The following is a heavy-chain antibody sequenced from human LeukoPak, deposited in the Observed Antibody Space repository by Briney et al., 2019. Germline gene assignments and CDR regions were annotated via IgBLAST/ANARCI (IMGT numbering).Heavy chain of an antibody. Sequence: GASVKVCCKASGGTFSSCAISCLRQAPGQWLEWMGGISPIFGTANYAQKFHGRVTITADESTSTAYMELSSLRSEDTAVYYCARGCSSTSCYALYNWFDPWGQGTLVTVSS. CDR2: ISPIFGTA. D-gene: IGHD2-2*01. CDR3: ARGCSSTSCYALYNWFDP. J-gene: IGHJ5*02. V-gene: IGHV1-69*13. CDR1: GGTFSSCA.